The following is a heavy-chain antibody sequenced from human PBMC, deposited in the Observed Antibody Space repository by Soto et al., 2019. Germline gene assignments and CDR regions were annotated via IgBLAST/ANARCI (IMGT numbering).Heavy chain of an antibody. CDR1: GYTFTSYD. J-gene: IGHJ5*02. CDR3: AREIYDFWSGYYGWFDP. D-gene: IGHD3-3*01. V-gene: IGHV1-8*01. Sequence: GASAKVSCKASGYTFTSYDINWVRQATGQGLEWMGWMNPNSGNTGYAQKFQGRVTMTRNTSISTAYMELSSLRSEDTAVYYCAREIYDFWSGYYGWFDPWGQGTLVTVSS. CDR2: MNPNSGNT.